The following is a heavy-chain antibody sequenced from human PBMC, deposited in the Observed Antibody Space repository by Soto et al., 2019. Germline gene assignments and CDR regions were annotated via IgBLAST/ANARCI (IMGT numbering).Heavy chain of an antibody. CDR1: GFTFSSYW. CDR2: INSDGSST. CDR3: ARDAVQSGGLWVYYYYGMDV. D-gene: IGHD1-1*01. V-gene: IGHV3-74*01. J-gene: IGHJ6*02. Sequence: GGSLRLSCAASGFTFSSYWMHWVRQAPGKGLVWVSRINSDGSSTSYADSVKGRFTISRDNAKNTLYLQMNSLRAEDTAVYYCARDAVQSGGLWVYYYYGMDVRGQGTTVTVSS.